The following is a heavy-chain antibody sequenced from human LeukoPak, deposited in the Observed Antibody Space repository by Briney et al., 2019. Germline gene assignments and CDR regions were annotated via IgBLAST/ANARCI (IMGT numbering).Heavy chain of an antibody. V-gene: IGHV3-7*01. D-gene: IGHD3-22*01. CDR2: IKQDGSEK. CDR1: GFTFSSYW. CDR3: ARDPRTYYYDSGGYYDY. J-gene: IGHJ4*02. Sequence: PGGSLRLSCAASGFTFSSYWMSWVRQAPGKGLEWVANIKQDGSEKYYVDSVKGRFTISRDNAKNSLYLQMNSLRAEDTAVYYCARDPRTYYYDSGGYYDYWGQGTLVTVSS.